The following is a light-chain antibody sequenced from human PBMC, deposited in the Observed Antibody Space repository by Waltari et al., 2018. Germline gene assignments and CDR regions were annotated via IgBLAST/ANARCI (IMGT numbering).Light chain of an antibody. CDR1: QSVSTW. Sequence: DIQMTQSPSTPSASVGERVTITCRASQSVSTWLAWYQQKPGKAPTPLVYRASSYQNGVPSRFSASGSGAEFTLSINGLQPDDFATYYCQQYFTFPWTFGRGTKVEI. V-gene: IGKV1-5*03. CDR3: QQYFTFPWT. CDR2: RAS. J-gene: IGKJ1*01.